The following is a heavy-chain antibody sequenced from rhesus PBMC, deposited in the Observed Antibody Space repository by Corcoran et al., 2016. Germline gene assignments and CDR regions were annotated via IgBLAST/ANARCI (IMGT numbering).Heavy chain of an antibody. CDR2: IRNKAKGRTA. D-gene: IGHD6-25*01. CDR1: GFTFSDYS. J-gene: IGHJ4*01. V-gene: IGHV3-116*02. Sequence: EVRLVEPGGGLVQPGGSLILSCAASGFTFSDYSMSWVRQSPGKGPEWVGLIRNKAKGRTAEYAASVQGRFPILRDDSKSIASLKMNSLKTEDTAVYYCARVIAAAGHFDYWGQGVLVTVSS. CDR3: ARVIAAAGHFDY.